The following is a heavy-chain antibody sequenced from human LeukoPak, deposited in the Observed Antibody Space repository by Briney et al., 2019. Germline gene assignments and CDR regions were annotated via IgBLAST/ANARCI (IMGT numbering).Heavy chain of an antibody. CDR3: ARLDSSGYYSCDY. V-gene: IGHV5-51*01. CDR2: IYPGDSDT. CDR1: GYSFTSYW. Sequence: RGESLQISCEGSGYSFTSYWIAWVRQMPGKGLEWMGIIYPGDSDTRYSPSFQGQVTISADKSITTAYLQWSSLEASDTAMYYCARLDSSGYYSCDYWGQGTLVTVSS. J-gene: IGHJ4*02. D-gene: IGHD3-22*01.